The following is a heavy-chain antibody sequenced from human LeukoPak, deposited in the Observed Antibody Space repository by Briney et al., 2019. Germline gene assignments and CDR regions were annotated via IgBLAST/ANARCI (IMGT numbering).Heavy chain of an antibody. CDR2: ISSSGSTI. J-gene: IGHJ3*02. V-gene: IGHV3-48*03. CDR3: ARPSGRKSGWYSFYALDI. Sequence: GGSLRLSCAASGFTFSSYEMNWVRQAPGKGLEWVSYISSSGSTIYYADSVKGRFTISRDNAKNSLYLQMNSLRAEDTAVYYCARPSGRKSGWYSFYALDIWGQGTMVTVSS. CDR1: GFTFSSYE. D-gene: IGHD6-19*01.